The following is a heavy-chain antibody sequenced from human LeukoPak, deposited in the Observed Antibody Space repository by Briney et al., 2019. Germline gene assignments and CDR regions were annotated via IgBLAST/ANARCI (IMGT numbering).Heavy chain of an antibody. CDR3: AKVQGYSYGFFDY. J-gene: IGHJ4*02. Sequence: GGSLRLSCAASGFTFDDYAMHWVRQAPGKGLEWVSGISWNSGSIGYADSVKGRFTISRDNAKSSLYLQMNSLRAEDTALYYCAKVQGYSYGFFDYWGQGTLVTVSS. CDR2: ISWNSGSI. D-gene: IGHD5-18*01. V-gene: IGHV3-9*01. CDR1: GFTFDDYA.